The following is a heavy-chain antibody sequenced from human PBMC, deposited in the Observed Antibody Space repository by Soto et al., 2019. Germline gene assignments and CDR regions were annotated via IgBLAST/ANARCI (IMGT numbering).Heavy chain of an antibody. J-gene: IGHJ5*02. Sequence: QVQLVQSGAEVKKPGSSVKVSCKASGGTFSSYGISWVRQAPGEGLEWMGGIGPFFGTAKYAQKFQGRVTMSAVESTSSAYMELSSLTSDDTAVYYCARRGVGDTPNWFDVWGQGTLVTVSS. V-gene: IGHV1-69*01. CDR3: ARRGVGDTPNWFDV. D-gene: IGHD3-10*01. CDR2: IGPFFGTA. CDR1: GGTFSSYG.